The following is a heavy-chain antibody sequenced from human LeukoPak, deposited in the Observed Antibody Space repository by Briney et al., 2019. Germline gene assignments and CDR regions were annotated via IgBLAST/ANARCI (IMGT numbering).Heavy chain of an antibody. CDR2: ISYDGSNK. CDR3: ARSRTVSGYDYVY. D-gene: IGHD5-12*01. CDR1: GFTFSSYG. V-gene: IGHV3-30*03. Sequence: GSLRLTCAASGFTFSSYGMQWVRQAPGKGLEWVAVISYDGSNKYYADSVKGRFTISRDNSKNTLYLQMNSLRTEDTAVYYCARSRTVSGYDYVYWGQGTLVTVSS. J-gene: IGHJ4*02.